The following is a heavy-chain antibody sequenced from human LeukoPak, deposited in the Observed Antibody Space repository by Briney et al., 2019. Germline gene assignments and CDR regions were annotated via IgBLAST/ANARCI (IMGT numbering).Heavy chain of an antibody. V-gene: IGHV3-23*01. CDR2: ISGSGGST. Sequence: GGSLRLSCAASGFTFSSYAMGWVRQTPGKGLEWVSGISGSGGSTYYADSVKGRFTISRDNSKNTLYLQMNSLRAEDTAVYYCAKGGDTRMVTDYWGQGTLVTVSS. CDR1: GFTFSSYA. J-gene: IGHJ4*02. CDR3: AKGGDTRMVTDY. D-gene: IGHD5-18*01.